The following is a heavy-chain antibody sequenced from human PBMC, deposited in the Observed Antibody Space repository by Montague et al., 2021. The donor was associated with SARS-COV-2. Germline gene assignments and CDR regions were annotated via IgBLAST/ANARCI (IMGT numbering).Heavy chain of an antibody. CDR1: GGCFSGCC. CDR2: INHGEST. D-gene: IGHD3-22*01. J-gene: IGHJ4*02. V-gene: IGHV4-34*01. Sequence: SETLSLTCASLGGCFSGCCSEGHSQPPGTGLEWIGGINHGESTKYNPSLKSRVTISVDTSKNQFSLKLSSVTVADTAVYYCARGTKRVFMYDYDSSGYASDDWGQGTMVTVSS. CDR3: ARGTKRVFMYDYDSSGYASDD.